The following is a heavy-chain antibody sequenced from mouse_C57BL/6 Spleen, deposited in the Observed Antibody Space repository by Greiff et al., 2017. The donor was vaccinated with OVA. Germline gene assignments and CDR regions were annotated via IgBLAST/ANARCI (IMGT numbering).Heavy chain of an antibody. D-gene: IGHD3-2*02. Sequence: VHLVESGAELVKPGASVKMSCKASGYTFTTYPIEWMKQNHGKSLEWIGNFHPYNDDTKYNEKFKGKATLTVEKSSSTVYLELSRLTSDDSAVYYCARRAAQGPWFAYWGQGTLVTVSA. CDR3: ARRAAQGPWFAY. CDR1: GYTFTTYP. V-gene: IGHV1-47*01. CDR2: FHPYNDDT. J-gene: IGHJ3*01.